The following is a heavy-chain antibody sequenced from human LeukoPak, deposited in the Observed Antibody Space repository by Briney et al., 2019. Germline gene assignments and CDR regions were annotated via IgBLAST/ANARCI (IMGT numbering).Heavy chain of an antibody. CDR2: INHSGST. J-gene: IGHJ6*02. V-gene: IGHV4-34*01. D-gene: IGHD6-19*01. Sequence: SETLSLTCTVSGGSISSYYWSWIRQPPGKGLEWIGEINHSGSTNYNPSLKSRVTISVDTSKNQFSLKLSSVTAADTAVYYCASTDPPEAVAEYYYGMDVWGQGTTVTVSS. CDR1: GGSISSYY. CDR3: ASTDPPEAVAEYYYGMDV.